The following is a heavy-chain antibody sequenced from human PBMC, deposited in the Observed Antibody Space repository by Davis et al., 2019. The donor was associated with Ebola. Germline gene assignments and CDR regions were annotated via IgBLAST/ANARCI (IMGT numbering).Heavy chain of an antibody. CDR1: GGSISSSSHY. D-gene: IGHD4-23*01. J-gene: IGHJ5*02. Sequence: SETLSLTCTVSGGSISSSSHYWGWIRQPPGKGLEWIGSIYYSGSTYYNPSLKSRVTISVDTSKNQFSLKLSSVTAADTALYYCARHTSYGGKTWFDPWGQGTLVTVSS. V-gene: IGHV4-39*01. CDR3: ARHTSYGGKTWFDP. CDR2: IYYSGST.